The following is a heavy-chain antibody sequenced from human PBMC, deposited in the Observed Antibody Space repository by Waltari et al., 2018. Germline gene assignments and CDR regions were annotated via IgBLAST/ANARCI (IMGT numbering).Heavy chain of an antibody. CDR2: VSGSSGVT. D-gene: IGHD3-16*01. CDR3: AKGKDFANYVYYFDY. V-gene: IGHV3-23*01. J-gene: IGHJ4*02. Sequence: ELQLLESGGGLVPPGGSLRLSCVASGFIFSSYVMSWVRQAPGKGLEWVSGVSGSSGVTYYADSVRGRFNISRDNSKNTLYLQMNSLTAEDTAVYYCAKGKDFANYVYYFDYWGQGTLLTVSS. CDR1: GFIFSSYV.